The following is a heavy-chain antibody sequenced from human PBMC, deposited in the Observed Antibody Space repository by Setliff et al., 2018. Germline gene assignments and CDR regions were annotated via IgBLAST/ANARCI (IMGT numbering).Heavy chain of an antibody. V-gene: IGHV3-74*01. CDR1: GFTFNAYW. CDR3: ARGYYYYKDV. CDR2: SNREASTI. J-gene: IGHJ6*03. Sequence: GGSLRLSCAASGFTFNAYWMHWVRQVPGEGLEWVSRSNREASTINYADSVKGRFTISRDNVKKSLYLQMNSLRAEDTALYYCARGYYYYKDVWGTGTTVTVSS.